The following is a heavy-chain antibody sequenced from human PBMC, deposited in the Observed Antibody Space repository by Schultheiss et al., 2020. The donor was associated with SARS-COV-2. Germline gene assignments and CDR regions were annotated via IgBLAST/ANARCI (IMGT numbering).Heavy chain of an antibody. CDR3: ARVRGSTNHYYYYYGMDV. D-gene: IGHD2-2*01. J-gene: IGHJ6*02. CDR1: GFTFSGHY. Sequence: GGSLRLSCAASGFTFSGHYMSWIRQAPGKGLEWVSYISSSGRTIYYSDSVKGRFTISRDNAKNSLFLQVNSLTAEDTAVYICARVRGSTNHYYYYYGMDVWGQGTTVTVSS. V-gene: IGHV3-11*01. CDR2: ISSSGRTI.